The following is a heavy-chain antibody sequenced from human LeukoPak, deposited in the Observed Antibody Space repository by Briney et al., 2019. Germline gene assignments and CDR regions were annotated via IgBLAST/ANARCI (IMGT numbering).Heavy chain of an antibody. CDR1: GYSISSGYY. CDR3: ARGEVYAHDAFDI. D-gene: IGHD2-8*01. J-gene: IGHJ3*02. CDR2: IYHSGST. Sequence: SETLSLTCAVSGYSISSGYYWGWIRQPPGKGLEWIGSIYHSGSTYYNPSLKSRVTISVDTSKNQFSLKLSSVTAADTAVYYCARGEVYAHDAFDIWGQGTMVTVSS. V-gene: IGHV4-38-2*01.